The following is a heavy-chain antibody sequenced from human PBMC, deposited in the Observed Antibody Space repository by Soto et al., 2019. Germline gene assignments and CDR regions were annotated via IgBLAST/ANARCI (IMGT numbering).Heavy chain of an antibody. CDR3: TTEIRVRGPLHWAVFDY. CDR2: IRSKAYGGTT. Sequence: GGSLRLSCTASGFTFGDYAMSWFRQAPGKGLEWVGFIRSKAYGGTTEYAASVKGRFTISRDDSKSIAYLQMNSLKTEDTAVYYCTTEIRVRGPLHWAVFDYWGQGTLVTVSS. D-gene: IGHD3-10*01. CDR1: GFTFGDYA. V-gene: IGHV3-49*03. J-gene: IGHJ4*02.